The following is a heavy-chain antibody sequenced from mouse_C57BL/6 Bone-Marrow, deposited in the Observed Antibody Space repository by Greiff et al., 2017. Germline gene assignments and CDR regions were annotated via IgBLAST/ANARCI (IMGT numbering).Heavy chain of an antibody. V-gene: IGHV3-6*01. CDR1: GYSITSGYY. D-gene: IGHD2-2*01. CDR2: ISYDGSN. CDR3: ARWFNSYYFDY. Sequence: DVKLVESGPGLVKPSQSLSLTCSVTGYSITSGYYWNWIRQFPGNKLEWMGYISYDGSNNYNPSLKNRISITRDPPKNQFFLKLNSVTTEDTATYYCARWFNSYYFDYWGQGTTLTVSS. J-gene: IGHJ2*01.